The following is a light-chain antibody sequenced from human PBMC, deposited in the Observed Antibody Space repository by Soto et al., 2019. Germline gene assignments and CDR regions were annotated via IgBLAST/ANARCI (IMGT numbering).Light chain of an antibody. CDR3: HTYYSSLSGSL. CDR1: SSNIGAGYD. Sequence: QSVLTQPPSVSGAPGQRVTIACAGSSSNIGAGYDVHWYQQLPVAAPQLLIHANSHRPSGVPDRFSGSRSGTSASLAITGLQGEDEADYFCHTYYSSLSGSLFGGGTKVTVL. V-gene: IGLV1-40*01. CDR2: ANS. J-gene: IGLJ3*02.